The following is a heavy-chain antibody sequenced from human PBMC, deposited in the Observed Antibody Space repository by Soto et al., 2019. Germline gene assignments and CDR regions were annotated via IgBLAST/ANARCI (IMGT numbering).Heavy chain of an antibody. J-gene: IGHJ4*02. CDR1: GFTLRSFS. D-gene: IGHD4-17*01. Sequence: SPRLSCAASGFTLRSFSHNWVRQAPGKGLEWVSYISSSSTIYYADSVKGRFTISRDNAKNSLYLQMNSLRDEDTAVYYCARDLYGDYAFDYWGQGTLVTVSS. CDR3: ARDLYGDYAFDY. V-gene: IGHV3-48*02. CDR2: ISSSSTI.